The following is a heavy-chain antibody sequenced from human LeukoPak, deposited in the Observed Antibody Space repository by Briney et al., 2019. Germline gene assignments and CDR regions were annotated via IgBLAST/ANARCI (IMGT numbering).Heavy chain of an antibody. CDR1: GFTFSNYA. CDR2: ISDSGVNT. J-gene: IGHJ5*02. Sequence: GGSLRLSCAASGFTFSNYAMTWVRQAQGKGLEWVSSISDSGVNTYYADSVKGRFTISRDNTKNTLYLQMNSLRAEDTAVYHCAHYFDSSGYYGGWFDPWGQGTLVTVSS. V-gene: IGHV3-23*01. D-gene: IGHD3-22*01. CDR3: AHYFDSSGYYGGWFDP.